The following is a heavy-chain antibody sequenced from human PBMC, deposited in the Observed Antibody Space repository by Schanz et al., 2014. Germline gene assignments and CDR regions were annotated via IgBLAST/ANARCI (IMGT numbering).Heavy chain of an antibody. Sequence: QVQLVESGGGVVQPGRSLRLSCAASGFTFRNYGMHWVRQAPGKGLEWVSYISGSSSTKYYPDSVKGRFTISRDNSKNTLYLQMNSLRSEDTAVYYCAKDVDFWSGYYLDYWGQGTLVTVSS. V-gene: IGHV3-NL1*01. CDR1: GFTFRNYG. D-gene: IGHD3-3*01. CDR3: AKDVDFWSGYYLDY. J-gene: IGHJ4*02. CDR2: ISGSSSTK.